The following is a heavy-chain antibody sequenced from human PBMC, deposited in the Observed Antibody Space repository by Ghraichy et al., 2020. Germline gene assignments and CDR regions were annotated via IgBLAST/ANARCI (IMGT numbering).Heavy chain of an antibody. V-gene: IGHV4-34*01. J-gene: IGHJ4*02. D-gene: IGHD3-3*01. CDR2: INHSGST. CDR3: ARGQWRLRFLEWLSTTYFDY. CDR1: GGSFSGYY. Sequence: ESLNISCAVYGGSFSGYYWSWIRQPPGKGLEWIGEINHSGSTNYNPSLKSRVTISVDTSKNQFSLKLSSVTAADTAVYYCARGQWRLRFLEWLSTTYFDYWGQGTLVTVSS.